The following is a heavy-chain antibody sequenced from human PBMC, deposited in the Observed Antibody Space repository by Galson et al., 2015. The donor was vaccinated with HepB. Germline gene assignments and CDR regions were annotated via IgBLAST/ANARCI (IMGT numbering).Heavy chain of an antibody. CDR1: GYTFTSYF. D-gene: IGHD2-2*01. V-gene: IGHV1-46*01. J-gene: IGHJ1*01. CDR3: ARGRVVMPAAIDYFQH. CDR2: INPSGGGT. Sequence: SVKVSCKASGYTFTSYFMHWVRQAPGQGLEWMGIINPSGGGTSYAQKFQGRVTMTRDTSTGTVYMELSSLRSEDTAVYYCARGRVVMPAAIDYFQHWGQGTLVTVSS.